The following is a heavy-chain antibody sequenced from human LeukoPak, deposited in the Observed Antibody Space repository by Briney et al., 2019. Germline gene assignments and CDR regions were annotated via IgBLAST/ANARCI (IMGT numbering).Heavy chain of an antibody. Sequence: ASVKVSCKASGYTFTGYYMHWVRQATGQGLEWMGWVNPNSGYTGYAQKFQGRVTMTRNTSISTAYMELSSLRSEDTAVYYCARALPLGYCSSTTCSHYYYYYGMDVWGQGTTVTVSS. V-gene: IGHV1-8*02. CDR2: VNPNSGYT. J-gene: IGHJ6*02. CDR3: ARALPLGYCSSTTCSHYYYYYGMDV. CDR1: GYTFTGYY. D-gene: IGHD2-2*01.